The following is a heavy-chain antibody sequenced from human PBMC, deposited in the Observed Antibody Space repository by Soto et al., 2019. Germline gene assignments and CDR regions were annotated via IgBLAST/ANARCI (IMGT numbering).Heavy chain of an antibody. J-gene: IGHJ4*02. V-gene: IGHV3-21*01. Sequence: PGSSLRLSCAPSGLTFSSYSINSFRQAPGKGLEWVSSISSSSSYIYYADSVKGRFTISRDNSKNTLYLQMNSLRAEDTAVYYCAKEGSRYGYPAVDYWGQGTLVTVSS. CDR2: ISSSSSYI. CDR1: GLTFSSYS. D-gene: IGHD5-18*01. CDR3: AKEGSRYGYPAVDY.